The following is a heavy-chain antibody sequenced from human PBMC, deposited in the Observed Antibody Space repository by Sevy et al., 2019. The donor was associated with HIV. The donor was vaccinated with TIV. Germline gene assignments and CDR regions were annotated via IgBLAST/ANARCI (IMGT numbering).Heavy chain of an antibody. CDR1: GFTFSSYW. D-gene: IGHD2-21*02. CDR2: IKQGGSEK. J-gene: IGHJ3*02. V-gene: IGHV3-7*01. CDR3: ARGGDDGAFDI. Sequence: GGSLRLSCAASGFTFSSYWMSWVRQAPGKGLEWVANIKQGGSEKDYVDSVKGRFTISRDNAKNSLYLQMNSLRAEDTAVYYCARGGDDGAFDIWGQGTMVTVSS.